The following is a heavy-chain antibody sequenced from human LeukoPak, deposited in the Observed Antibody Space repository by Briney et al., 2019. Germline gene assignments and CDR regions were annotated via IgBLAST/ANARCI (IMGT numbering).Heavy chain of an antibody. J-gene: IGHJ4*02. CDR3: ARAHSSSFDY. D-gene: IGHD6-6*01. Sequence: GGSLRLSCAASGFTFSSYAMSWVRQAQGKGLEWVSAISGSGGSTYYADSVKGRFTISRDNSKNTLYLQMNSLRAEDTAVYYCARAHSSSFDYWGQGTLVTVSS. CDR1: GFTFSSYA. CDR2: ISGSGGST. V-gene: IGHV3-23*01.